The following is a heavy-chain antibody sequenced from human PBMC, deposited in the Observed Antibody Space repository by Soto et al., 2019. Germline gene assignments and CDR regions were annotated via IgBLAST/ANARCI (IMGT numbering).Heavy chain of an antibody. D-gene: IGHD4-17*01. CDR2: ISGSGGST. V-gene: IGHV3-23*01. CDR3: AKDATVTTYWYFDL. Sequence: GGSLRLSCAASGFTFSSYAMSWVRQAPGKGLEWVSVISGSGGSTYYADSVKGRFTISRDTSKNTLYLQMNSLRAEDTAVYYCAKDATVTTYWYFDLWGRGTLVTVSS. J-gene: IGHJ2*01. CDR1: GFTFSSYA.